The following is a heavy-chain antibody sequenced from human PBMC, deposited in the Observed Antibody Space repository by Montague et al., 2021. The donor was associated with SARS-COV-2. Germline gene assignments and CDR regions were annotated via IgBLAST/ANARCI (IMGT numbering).Heavy chain of an antibody. CDR2: IWYDGSNK. CDR3: AKEDIVVMDV. J-gene: IGHJ6*02. V-gene: IGHV3-33*06. CDR1: GFTFSSYG. Sequence: SLRLSCXASGFTFSSYGMHWVRQAPGKGLEWVVVIWYDGSNKYYXDSVKGRFTISRDNSKNTLYLQMNSLRAEDTAVYYCAKEDIVVMDVWGQGTTVTVSS. D-gene: IGHD2-15*01.